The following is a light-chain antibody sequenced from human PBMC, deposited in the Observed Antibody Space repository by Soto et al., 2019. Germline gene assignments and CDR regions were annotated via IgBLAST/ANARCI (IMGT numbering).Light chain of an antibody. CDR1: QSVSHN. Sequence: EIVMTQSPATLSVSPGDGATLSCRASQSVSHNLAWYQQKPGQAPRLIIYGASTRATGIPTRFSGSGSGTEFTLTISSLQSEDFAVYYCEQYNSWPPLYTFGQGTKLEIK. V-gene: IGKV3-15*01. J-gene: IGKJ2*01. CDR3: EQYNSWPPLYT. CDR2: GAS.